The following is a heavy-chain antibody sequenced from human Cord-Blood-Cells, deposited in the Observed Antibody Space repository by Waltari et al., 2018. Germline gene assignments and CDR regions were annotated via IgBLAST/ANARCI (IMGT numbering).Heavy chain of an antibody. D-gene: IGHD2-8*02. CDR3: ARDLPETGGVCGY. CDR1: AFTSSSCP. V-gene: IGHV3-21*01. CDR2: ISSSSSYI. Sequence: EVQLVESGGGLVTPGGSLRLSCAASAFTSSSCPMTTLAQAPGKGLEWVSSISSSSSYIYYADSVKGRFTISRDNAKNSLYLQMNSLRAEDTAVYYCARDLPETGGVCGYWGQGTLVTVSS. J-gene: IGHJ4*02.